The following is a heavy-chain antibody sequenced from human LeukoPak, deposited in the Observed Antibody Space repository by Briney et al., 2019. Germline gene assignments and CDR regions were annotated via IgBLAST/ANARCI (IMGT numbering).Heavy chain of an antibody. CDR3: AKRGGKRYYDSSGYSDY. J-gene: IGHJ4*02. Sequence: GGSLRLPCAASGFTFSSYAMSWVRQAPGKGLEWVSAISGSGGSTYYADSVKGRFTISRDNSKNTPYLQMNSLRAEDTAVYYCAKRGGKRYYDSSGYSDYWGQGTLVTVSS. D-gene: IGHD3-22*01. V-gene: IGHV3-23*01. CDR1: GFTFSSYA. CDR2: ISGSGGST.